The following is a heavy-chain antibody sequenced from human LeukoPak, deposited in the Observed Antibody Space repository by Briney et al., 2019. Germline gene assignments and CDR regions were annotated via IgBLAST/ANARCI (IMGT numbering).Heavy chain of an antibody. V-gene: IGHV3-23*01. D-gene: IGHD5-18*01. Sequence: GGTLRLSCAASGSTFSTYGMSWVRQAPGKGLEWVSAISGSGGSTYYADSVKGRFTISRDNSKNTLYLQMNSLRAEDTAVYYCAAVDVDTAFPWGQGTLVTVSS. CDR3: AAVDVDTAFP. J-gene: IGHJ5*02. CDR2: ISGSGGST. CDR1: GSTFSTYG.